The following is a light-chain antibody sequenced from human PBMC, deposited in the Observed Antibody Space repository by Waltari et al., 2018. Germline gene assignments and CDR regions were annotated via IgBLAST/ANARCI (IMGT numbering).Light chain of an antibody. Sequence: QPVLTQPPSSSASPGESARLTCTLPRDFSVGDFIIYWYQQSPGSPPRFLLYYNSDSEKAQGSGVPSRFSGSKDASANAGILLISGLQSEDEADYYCMFWPSNVWVFGGGTKLTVL. CDR1: RDFSVGDFI. CDR2: YNSDSEK. J-gene: IGLJ3*02. V-gene: IGLV5-37*01. CDR3: MFWPSNVWV.